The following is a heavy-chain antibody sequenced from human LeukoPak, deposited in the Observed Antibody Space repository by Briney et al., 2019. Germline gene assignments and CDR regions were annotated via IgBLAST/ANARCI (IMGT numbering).Heavy chain of an antibody. CDR1: GFTFSSYG. D-gene: IGHD3-10*01. CDR2: IKQDGSTK. V-gene: IGHV3-30*02. J-gene: IGHJ4*02. CDR3: SKDLNYGFDY. Sequence: GGSLRLSCAASGFTFSSYGMSWVRQAPGKGLEWVAFIKQDGSTKYFADSVKGRFTISRDNTKNTLYLQMNSLRAEDTAVYYCSKDLNYGFDYWGQGTLVTVSS.